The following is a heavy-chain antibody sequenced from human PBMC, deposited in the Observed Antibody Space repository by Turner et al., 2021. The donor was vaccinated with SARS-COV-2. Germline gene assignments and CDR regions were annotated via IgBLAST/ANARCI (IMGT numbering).Heavy chain of an antibody. CDR3: ASPDTARVTWPRGFDY. V-gene: IGHV4-39*01. Sequence: QLQLQESGPGLVKPSETLSLTCSVSGGSISSSSYYCGWIRQPPGKGLEWIGSIYYSGSTYYNPSLKSRVTISVDTSKNQFSLKLSSVTAADTDVYYCASPDTARVTWPRGFDYWGQGTLVTVSS. CDR1: GGSISSSSYY. J-gene: IGHJ4*02. D-gene: IGHD5-18*01. CDR2: IYYSGST.